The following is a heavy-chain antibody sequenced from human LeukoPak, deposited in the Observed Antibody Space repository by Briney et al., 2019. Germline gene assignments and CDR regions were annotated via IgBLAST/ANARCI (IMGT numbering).Heavy chain of an antibody. D-gene: IGHD1-14*01. CDR3: ATREKGTPGYYYYMDV. CDR2: FDPEDGET. CDR1: GYTLTELS. J-gene: IGHJ6*03. Sequence: RASVKVSCKVSGYTLTELSMHWVRQAPGKGLEWMGGFDPEDGETIYAQKFQGRVTMTEDTSTDTAYMELSSLRSEDTAVYYCATREKGTPGYYYYMDVWGKGTTVTVSS. V-gene: IGHV1-24*01.